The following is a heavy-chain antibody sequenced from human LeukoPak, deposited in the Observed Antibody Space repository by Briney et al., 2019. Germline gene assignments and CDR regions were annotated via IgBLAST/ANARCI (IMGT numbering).Heavy chain of an antibody. Sequence: GGSLRLSCAASGFTFSSYGMHWVRQAPGKGLEWVAVISYDGSNKYYADSVKGRFTISRDNSKNTLYLQMNSLRAEDTAVYYCASGGPDTAMVNYGMDVWGQGTTVTGSS. CDR2: ISYDGSNK. D-gene: IGHD5-18*01. J-gene: IGHJ6*02. CDR1: GFTFSSYG. CDR3: ASGGPDTAMVNYGMDV. V-gene: IGHV3-30*03.